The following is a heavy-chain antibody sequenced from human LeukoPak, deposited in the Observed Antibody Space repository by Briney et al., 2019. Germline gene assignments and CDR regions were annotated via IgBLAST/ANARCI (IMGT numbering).Heavy chain of an antibody. Sequence: PGGSLRLSCAASGFTSSSYWMHWVRQAPGKGLVWVSRINSDGSSTNYADSVKGRLTISRDNAKNTLYLQMNSLRAEDTAVYYCVRGGEGRFDPWGQGTLVTVSS. J-gene: IGHJ5*02. CDR2: INSDGSST. V-gene: IGHV3-74*01. CDR1: GFTSSSYW. CDR3: VRGGEGRFDP. D-gene: IGHD7-27*01.